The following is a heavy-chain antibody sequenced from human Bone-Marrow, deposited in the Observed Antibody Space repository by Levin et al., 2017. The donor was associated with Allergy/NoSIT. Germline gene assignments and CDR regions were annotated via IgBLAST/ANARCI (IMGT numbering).Heavy chain of an antibody. V-gene: IGHV3-11*01. CDR3: ARGLLWFGESPYDY. J-gene: IGHJ4*02. Sequence: GESLKISCAASGFTFSDYYMNWIRQAPGKGLEWLGYISSGGDTKYHADSVKGRFTISRDNFKNTLYLDMTNVRAEDTAVYYCARGLLWFGESPYDYWGQGSLVSVSS. CDR2: ISSGGDTK. CDR1: GFTFSDYY. D-gene: IGHD3-10*01.